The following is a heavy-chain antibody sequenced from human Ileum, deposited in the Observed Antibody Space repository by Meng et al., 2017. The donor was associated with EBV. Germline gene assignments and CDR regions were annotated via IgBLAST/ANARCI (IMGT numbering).Heavy chain of an antibody. J-gene: IGHJ5*02. V-gene: IGHV1-3*04. CDR1: GYSFVAYA. CDR3: ARRASQGVDP. Sequence: QVQLVQSGTDVNKPGASVKLSCEPSGYSFVAYAIHWVRQAPGQGLEWMGWINTLNGHTEYSQKFQGSVTITSDTSASRVYMELHSLRSQDTAAYYCARRASQGVDPWGQGTLVTVSS. CDR2: INTLNGHT.